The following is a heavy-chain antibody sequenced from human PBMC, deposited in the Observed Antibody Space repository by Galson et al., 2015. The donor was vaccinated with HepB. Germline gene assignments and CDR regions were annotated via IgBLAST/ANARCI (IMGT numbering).Heavy chain of an antibody. J-gene: IGHJ4*02. V-gene: IGHV4-39*07. D-gene: IGHD4-17*01. CDR2: IYYSGST. Sequence: SETLSLTCTVSGGSISSSSYYWGWIRQPPGKGLEWIGSIYYSGSTYYNPSLKSRVTISVDTSKNQFSLKLSSVTAADTAVYYCARARGATVTTFGYWGQGTLVTVSS. CDR3: ARARGATVTTFGY. CDR1: GGSISSSSYY.